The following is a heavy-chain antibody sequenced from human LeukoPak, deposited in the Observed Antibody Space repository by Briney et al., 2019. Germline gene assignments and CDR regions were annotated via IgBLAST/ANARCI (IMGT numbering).Heavy chain of an antibody. CDR3: ARRGNWGFFDY. CDR1: GGSISSYY. V-gene: IGHV4-59*08. Sequence: PSETLSLTCTVSGGSISSYYWSWIRQPPGKGLEWIGYIYYSGRTNYNPSLKSRVSISLDTSRNQFSLKLTSVTAADTAVYYCARRGNWGFFDYWGQGILVSVSS. J-gene: IGHJ4*02. CDR2: IYYSGRT. D-gene: IGHD7-27*01.